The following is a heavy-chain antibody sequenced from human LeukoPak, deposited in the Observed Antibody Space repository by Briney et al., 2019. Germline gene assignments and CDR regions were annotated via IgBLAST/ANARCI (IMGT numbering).Heavy chain of an antibody. J-gene: IGHJ4*02. V-gene: IGHV3-30*04. CDR1: GFTFSSYA. CDR2: ISYDGSNK. Sequence: GGSLRLSCAASGFTFSSYAMHWVRQAPGKGLEWVAVISYDGSNKYYADSVKGRFTSSRDNSKNTLYLQMNSLRAEDTAVYYCARVSDLIDYWGQGTLVTVSS. CDR3: ARVSDLIDY. D-gene: IGHD2-21*02.